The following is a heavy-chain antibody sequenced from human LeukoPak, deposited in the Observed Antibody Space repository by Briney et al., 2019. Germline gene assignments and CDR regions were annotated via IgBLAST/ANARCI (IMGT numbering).Heavy chain of an antibody. J-gene: IGHJ3*02. CDR1: GGSISSYY. CDR2: IYTSGST. CDR3: ARTDWFLAFDI. Sequence: SETLSLTCTVSGGSISSYYWSWIRQPAGKGLGWIGRIYTSGSTNYNPSLKSRVTMSVDTSKNQFSLKLSSVTAADTAVYYCARTDWFLAFDIWGQGTMVTVSS. V-gene: IGHV4-4*07. D-gene: IGHD3-9*01.